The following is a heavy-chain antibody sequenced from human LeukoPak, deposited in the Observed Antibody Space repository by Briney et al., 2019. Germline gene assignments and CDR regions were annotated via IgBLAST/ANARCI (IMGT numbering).Heavy chain of an antibody. CDR3: ASSSYSSSSS. CDR1: GITFTNYW. V-gene: IGHV3-7*01. Sequence: GGSLRLSCAASGITFTNYWMIWVRQAPGKGLEWVANINEDGSQKYYVGSVEGRFTISRDNAENSVFLQMKSLRAEDTALCYCASSSYSSSSSWGQGTLVTVSS. D-gene: IGHD6-6*01. CDR2: INEDGSQK. J-gene: IGHJ5*02.